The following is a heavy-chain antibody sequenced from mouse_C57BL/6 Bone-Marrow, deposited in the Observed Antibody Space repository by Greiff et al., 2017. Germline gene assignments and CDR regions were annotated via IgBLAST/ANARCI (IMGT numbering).Heavy chain of an antibody. CDR1: GYTFTSYG. CDR2: IYPRSGNT. V-gene: IGHV1-81*01. CDR3: AGGWYFDV. Sequence: QVQLKESGAELARPGASVKLSCKASGYTFTSYGISWVKQRTGQGLEWIGEIYPRSGNTYYNEKFKGKATLTADKSSSTAYMELRSLTSEDSAVYFCAGGWYFDVWGTGTTVTVSS. J-gene: IGHJ1*03.